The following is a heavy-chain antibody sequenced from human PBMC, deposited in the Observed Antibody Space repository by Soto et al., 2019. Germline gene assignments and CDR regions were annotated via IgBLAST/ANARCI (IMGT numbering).Heavy chain of an antibody. CDR3: ARLAGYGHYLDY. Sequence: QVQLQGSGPGLVKPSETLSLTCTVSGGSISSHYWSWIRQPPGQGLEWIGYIYYSGSTNYNPSLKIRVTIPGDTSKSRFSLRLSAVTASDTAVYCCARLAGYGHYLDYWGQGALVTVSS. D-gene: IGHD5-12*01. V-gene: IGHV4-59*08. CDR1: GGSISSHY. CDR2: IYYSGST. J-gene: IGHJ4*02.